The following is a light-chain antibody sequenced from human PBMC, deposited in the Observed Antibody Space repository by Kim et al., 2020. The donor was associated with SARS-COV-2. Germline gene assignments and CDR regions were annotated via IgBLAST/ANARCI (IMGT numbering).Light chain of an antibody. CDR1: SSDVGTYNF. Sequence: QSIPISCTGASSDVGTYNFVSWYQQHPGKAPKLIIYDVINRPSGVSHRFSASKSGNTASLTISGLQADDEADYFCVSYTGSATLYVFGTGTKVTVL. CDR2: DVI. V-gene: IGLV2-14*03. J-gene: IGLJ1*01. CDR3: VSYTGSATLYV.